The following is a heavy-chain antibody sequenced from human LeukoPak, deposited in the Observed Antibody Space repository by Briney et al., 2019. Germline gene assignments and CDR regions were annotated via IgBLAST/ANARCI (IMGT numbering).Heavy chain of an antibody. Sequence: GGSLRLSCAASGFTFSSYGMHWVRQVRQAPGKGPEWVAVIWFDGSKKYYSDSVKGRFTISRDNSKNTLYLQMTSLRAEDTAVYYCARAEVNDYDPQLDYWGQGTLVTVSS. J-gene: IGHJ4*02. V-gene: IGHV3-33*01. CDR3: ARAEVNDYDPQLDY. CDR2: IWFDGSKK. CDR1: GFTFSSYG. D-gene: IGHD4-17*01.